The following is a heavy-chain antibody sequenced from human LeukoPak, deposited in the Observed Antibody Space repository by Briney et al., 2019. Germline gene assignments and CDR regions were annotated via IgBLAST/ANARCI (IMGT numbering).Heavy chain of an antibody. CDR1: GFTFSSYS. CDR2: ISSSSSYI. J-gene: IGHJ3*02. Sequence: GGSLRLSCAASGFTFSSYSMNWVRQAPGKGLEWVSSISSSSSYIYYADSVKGRFTISRDNAKNSLYLQMNSLRAEDTAVYYCARDSSGTAGTAFGIWGLGTMVTVSS. D-gene: IGHD3-22*01. CDR3: ARDSSGTAGTAFGI. V-gene: IGHV3-21*01.